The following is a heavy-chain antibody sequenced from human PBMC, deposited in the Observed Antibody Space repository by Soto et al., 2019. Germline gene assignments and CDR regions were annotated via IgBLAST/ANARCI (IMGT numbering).Heavy chain of an antibody. Sequence: QVQLVQSGAEVKKPGASVKVSCKASGYTFTSYDINWVRQAPGQGLEWMGWMNPNSGNTGYAQKCQGSVTMTRNTSISTAYMELSSLRSEDTAVYYCARGLGYYYGSGSLLYVWGQGTTVTVSS. CDR3: ARGLGYYYGSGSLLYV. CDR1: GYTFTSYD. J-gene: IGHJ6*02. D-gene: IGHD3-10*01. CDR2: MNPNSGNT. V-gene: IGHV1-8*01.